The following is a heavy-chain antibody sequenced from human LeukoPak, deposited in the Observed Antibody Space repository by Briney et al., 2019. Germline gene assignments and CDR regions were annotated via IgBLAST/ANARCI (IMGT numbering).Heavy chain of an antibody. D-gene: IGHD3-22*01. CDR2: IYDSGST. V-gene: IGHV4-39*07. Sequence: SETLSLTCTVSGVSISSSSYYWGWGRQPPGKGVEWVGTIYDSGSTYYNASLKSRVTISVDTSKNQFCLKLSSVTAADTAVYYCARETLNYYDSSGYYAFDIWGQGTMVTVSS. CDR3: ARETLNYYDSSGYYAFDI. J-gene: IGHJ3*02. CDR1: GVSISSSSYY.